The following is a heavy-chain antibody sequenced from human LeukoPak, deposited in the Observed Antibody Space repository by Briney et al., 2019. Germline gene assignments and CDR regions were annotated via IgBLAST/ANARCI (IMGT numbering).Heavy chain of an antibody. D-gene: IGHD3-9*01. Sequence: GGSLRLSCAASGFTFSSHWMHWVRHVPGKGLVWVSRISTDGSATTYADSVKGRFTISRDNDKNTLYLQMNSLSGEDTAVYSCAKDHSRSYDILTGYSPGYFDYWGQGTLVTVSS. CDR2: ISTDGSAT. V-gene: IGHV3-74*01. CDR1: GFTFSSHW. CDR3: AKDHSRSYDILTGYSPGYFDY. J-gene: IGHJ4*02.